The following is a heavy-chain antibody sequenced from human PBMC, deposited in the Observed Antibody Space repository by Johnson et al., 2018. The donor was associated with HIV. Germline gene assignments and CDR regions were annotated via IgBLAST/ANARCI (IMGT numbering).Heavy chain of an antibody. CDR2: IRYDGSNK. D-gene: IGHD1-26*01. Sequence: VQLVESGGGVVQPGGSLRLSCAASGFTFSSYGMHWVRQAPGKGLEWVAFIRYDGSNKYYADSVKGRFTISRDNSKTTLYLQMNSLRAEDTAVYYCARDQGGSYYAAFDIWGQATMVTVSS. CDR1: GFTFSSYG. CDR3: ARDQGGSYYAAFDI. V-gene: IGHV3-30*02. J-gene: IGHJ3*02.